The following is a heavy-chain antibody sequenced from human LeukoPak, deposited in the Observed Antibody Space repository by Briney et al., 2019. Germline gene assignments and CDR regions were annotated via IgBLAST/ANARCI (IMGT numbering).Heavy chain of an antibody. V-gene: IGHV3-23*01. CDR1: GFTFSSYA. D-gene: IGHD6-19*01. Sequence: GGSLRLSCAASGFTFSSYAMSWVRQTPGKGLEWVSAISGSGGSTYYADSVKGRFTISRDNSKNTLYLQMNSLRAEDTAVYYCAKDTEHFIAVAGTGFGGFDYWGQGTLVTVSS. CDR2: ISGSGGST. CDR3: AKDTEHFIAVAGTGFGGFDY. J-gene: IGHJ4*02.